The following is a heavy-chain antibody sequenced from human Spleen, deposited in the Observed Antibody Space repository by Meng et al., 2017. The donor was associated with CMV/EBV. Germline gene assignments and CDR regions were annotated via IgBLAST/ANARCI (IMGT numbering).Heavy chain of an antibody. Sequence: SLKISCAASGFTFSSYSMNWVRQAPGKGLEWVSGISWNSGSIGYADSVKGRFTISRDNAKNSLYLQMNSLRAEDTALYYCAKSGTTVTTGSNAFDIWGQGTMVTVSS. V-gene: IGHV3-9*01. CDR3: AKSGTTVTTGSNAFDI. D-gene: IGHD4-11*01. CDR1: GFTFSSYS. J-gene: IGHJ3*02. CDR2: ISWNSGSI.